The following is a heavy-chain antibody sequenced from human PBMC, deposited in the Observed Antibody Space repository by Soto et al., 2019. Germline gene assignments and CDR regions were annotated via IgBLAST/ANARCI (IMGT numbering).Heavy chain of an antibody. CDR2: ISAYNGNT. J-gene: IGHJ5*02. D-gene: IGHD4-17*01. Sequence: ASVKVSCKASGYTLTSYGISWVRQAPGQGLEWMGWISAYNGNTNYAQKLQGRVTMTTDTSTSTAYMELRSLRSDDTAVYYCARSASDYPSLYNWFDPWGQGTLVTVSS. CDR3: ARSASDYPSLYNWFDP. CDR1: GYTLTSYG. V-gene: IGHV1-18*01.